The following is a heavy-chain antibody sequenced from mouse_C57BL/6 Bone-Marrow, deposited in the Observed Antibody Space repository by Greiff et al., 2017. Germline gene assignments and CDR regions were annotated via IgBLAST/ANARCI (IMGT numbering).Heavy chain of an antibody. Sequence: EVKLVESGGGLVQPKGSLKLSCAASGFSFNTYAMNWVRQAPGKGLEWVARIRSKSNNYATYYADSVKDRFTISRDDSESMLYLQMNNLKTEDTAMYYCVRRGSSPSYWYFDVWGTGTTVTVSS. D-gene: IGHD1-1*01. V-gene: IGHV10-1*01. CDR2: IRSKSNNYAT. J-gene: IGHJ1*03. CDR3: VRRGSSPSYWYFDV. CDR1: GFSFNTYA.